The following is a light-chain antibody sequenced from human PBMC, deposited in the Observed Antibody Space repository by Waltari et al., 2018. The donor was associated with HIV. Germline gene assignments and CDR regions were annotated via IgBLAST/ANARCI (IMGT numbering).Light chain of an antibody. V-gene: IGKV1-5*03. CDR1: ESVSSS. J-gene: IGKJ4*01. Sequence: DIQMTQSPSSLSASVGDRVTITCRASESVSSSLAWYQQKPGKAPNLLIYRASTFESGVPSRFSRSGARTEFTLTISSLQPDDFATYDCQQYISYPFTFGGGTKVEIK. CDR2: RAS. CDR3: QQYISYPFT.